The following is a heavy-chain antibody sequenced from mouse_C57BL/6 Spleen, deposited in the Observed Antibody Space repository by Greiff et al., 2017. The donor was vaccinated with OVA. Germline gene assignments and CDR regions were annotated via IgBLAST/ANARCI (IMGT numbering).Heavy chain of an antibody. Sequence: QVQLQQSGAELAKPGASVKLSCKASGYTFTSYWMHWVKQRPGQGLEWIGYINPSSGYTKYNQKFKDKATLTADKSSSTAYMQLSSLTYEDSAVYYCASPFYYDYDAVAYWGQGTLVTVSA. D-gene: IGHD2-4*01. J-gene: IGHJ3*01. CDR1: GYTFTSYW. V-gene: IGHV1-7*01. CDR2: INPSSGYT. CDR3: ASPFYYDYDAVAY.